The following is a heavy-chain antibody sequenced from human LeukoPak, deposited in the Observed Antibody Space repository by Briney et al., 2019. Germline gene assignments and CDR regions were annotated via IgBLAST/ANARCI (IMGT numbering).Heavy chain of an antibody. D-gene: IGHD2-2*01. CDR2: IYYSGST. J-gene: IGHJ3*02. V-gene: IGHV4-30-4*08. Sequence: SQTLSLTCTVSGGSISSGDYYWSWIRQPPGKGLEWIGYIYYSGSTYYTPSLKSRVTISVDTSKNQFSLKLSSVTAADTAVYYCARDARAGRRRGAFDIWGQGTMVTVSS. CDR1: GGSISSGDYY. CDR3: ARDARAGRRRGAFDI.